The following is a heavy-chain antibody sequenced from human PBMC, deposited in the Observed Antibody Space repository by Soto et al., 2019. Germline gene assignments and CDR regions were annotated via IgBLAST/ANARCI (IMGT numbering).Heavy chain of an antibody. Sequence: QVQLVQSGAEVKKPGASVKVSCKASGYTFTSYYMHWVRQAPGQGLEWMGIINPSGGSTSYAQKFQGRVTMTRDTSTSTVYMELSSLRSEDTAVYYCASGDQIDSSGWYVLDYWGQGTLVTVSS. CDR1: GYTFTSYY. J-gene: IGHJ4*02. CDR2: INPSGGST. V-gene: IGHV1-46*03. CDR3: ASGDQIDSSGWYVLDY. D-gene: IGHD6-19*01.